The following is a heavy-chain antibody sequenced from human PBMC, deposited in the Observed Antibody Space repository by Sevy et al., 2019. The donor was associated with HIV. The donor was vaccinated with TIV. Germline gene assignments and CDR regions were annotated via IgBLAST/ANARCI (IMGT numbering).Heavy chain of an antibody. V-gene: IGHV3-21*01. CDR2: ISSSSTYI. CDR3: ASGCVDSTGYPFDY. J-gene: IGHJ4*02. CDR1: GFTFSIYT. Sequence: GGSLRLSCAASGFTFSIYTMNWVRQAPGKGLEWVSSISSSSTYIYYVDSVRGRFTISRDNAKNSLYLQMHSLRAEDTAVYYCASGCVDSTGYPFDYWGQGTLVTVSS. D-gene: IGHD3-22*01.